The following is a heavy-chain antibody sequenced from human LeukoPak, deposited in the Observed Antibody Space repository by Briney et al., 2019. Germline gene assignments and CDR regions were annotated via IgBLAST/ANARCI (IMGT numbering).Heavy chain of an antibody. CDR1: GGSFSGYY. D-gene: IGHD3-10*01. V-gene: IGHV4-34*01. CDR3: ARGAVITMVRGPRGYYYYMDV. Sequence: SETLSLTCAVYGGSFSGYYWSWIRQPPGKGLEWIGEINHSGSTNYNPSLKSRVTISVDTSKNQFSLKLSSVTAADTAVYYCARGAVITMVRGPRGYYYYMDVWGKETTVTVSS. CDR2: INHSGST. J-gene: IGHJ6*03.